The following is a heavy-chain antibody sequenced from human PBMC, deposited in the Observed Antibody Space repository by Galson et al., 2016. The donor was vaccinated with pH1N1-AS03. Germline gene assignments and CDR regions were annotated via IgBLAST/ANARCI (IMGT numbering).Heavy chain of an antibody. Sequence: SVKVSCKASGYTFTNYGISWMRQAPGQGLEWMGWISAYNGNTNYAQKLQGRVTLTTDTSTSTAYMELRSLRSADTAVYYCARGWPDYGGDSFLGWDHWGQGSLVTVSS. CDR3: ARGWPDYGGDSFLGWDH. CDR1: GYTFTNYG. CDR2: ISAYNGNT. J-gene: IGHJ4*02. V-gene: IGHV1-18*01. D-gene: IGHD4-23*01.